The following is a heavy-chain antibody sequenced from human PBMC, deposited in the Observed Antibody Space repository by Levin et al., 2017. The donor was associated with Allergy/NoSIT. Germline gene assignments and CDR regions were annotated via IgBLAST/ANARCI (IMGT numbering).Heavy chain of an antibody. Sequence: GESLKISCAASGFTFSSYAMNWVRQAPGKGLEWVSGTSDSGGSTYYADSVKGRFTISRDNSKNTLYLQVNSLRAEDTALYYCAKDLSAVPAGNYYSAMDAWCPGTTVTVSS. V-gene: IGHV3-23*01. CDR1: GFTFSSYA. D-gene: IGHD2-2*01. CDR2: TSDSGGST. J-gene: IGHJ6*02. CDR3: AKDLSAVPAGNYYSAMDA.